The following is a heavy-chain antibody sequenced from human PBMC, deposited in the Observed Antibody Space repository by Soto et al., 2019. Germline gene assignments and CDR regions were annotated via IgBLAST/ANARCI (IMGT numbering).Heavy chain of an antibody. J-gene: IGHJ5*02. CDR1: GFTFSSYA. V-gene: IGHV3-23*01. CDR2: ITGSADST. D-gene: IGHD2-2*01. Sequence: GGSLRLSCVASGFTFSSYAMNWVRQAPGKGLEWVSTITGSADSTYYADSVKGRFTISRDNPKNTVYLQMNSLRPEDTAVYYCARGYCSSTSCYAVSPEYNWFDPWGQGTLVTVSS. CDR3: ARGYCSSTSCYAVSPEYNWFDP.